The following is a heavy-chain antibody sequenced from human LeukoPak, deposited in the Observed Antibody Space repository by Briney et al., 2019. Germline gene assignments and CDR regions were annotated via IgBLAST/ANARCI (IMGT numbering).Heavy chain of an antibody. CDR3: ARADLEWLLRFDY. CDR1: GGSISNYY. Sequence: SETLSLTCSVSGGSISNYYWSWIRQPPGKGLEWIGYIYYSGSTNYNPSLKSRVTISVDTSKNQFSLKLSSVTAADTAVYYCARADLEWLLRFDYWGQGTLVTVSS. D-gene: IGHD3-3*01. J-gene: IGHJ4*02. V-gene: IGHV4-59*01. CDR2: IYYSGST.